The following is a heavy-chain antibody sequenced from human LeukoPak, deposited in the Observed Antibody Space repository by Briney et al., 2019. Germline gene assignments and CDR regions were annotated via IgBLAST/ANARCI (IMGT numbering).Heavy chain of an antibody. J-gene: IGHJ4*02. CDR2: INTDGSST. D-gene: IGHD6-19*01. Sequence: GGSLRLSCAASGLTFSSYWMHWVRQAPGKGLVWVSRINTDGSSTSYADSVKGRFTISRDNSKNTVWLQMNSLRPEDTAVYYCAKREAVTVTAQWDYLDYWGQGALVTVSS. CDR3: AKREAVTVTAQWDYLDY. CDR1: GLTFSSYW. V-gene: IGHV3-74*01.